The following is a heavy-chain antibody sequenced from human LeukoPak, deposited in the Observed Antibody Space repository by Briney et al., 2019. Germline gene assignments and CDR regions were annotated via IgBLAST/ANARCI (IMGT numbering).Heavy chain of an antibody. CDR3: ARGIGSYGDSGLPFAY. CDR2: ISAYNGNT. Sequence: GASVKVSCKASGYTFTGYYMHWVRQAPGQGPEWMGWISAYNGNTKYAQKFQGRVTMTTDTSTSTAYMELRSLRSDDTAVYYCARGIGSYGDSGLPFAYWGQGTLVTVSS. V-gene: IGHV1-18*04. CDR1: GYTFTGYY. D-gene: IGHD4-17*01. J-gene: IGHJ4*02.